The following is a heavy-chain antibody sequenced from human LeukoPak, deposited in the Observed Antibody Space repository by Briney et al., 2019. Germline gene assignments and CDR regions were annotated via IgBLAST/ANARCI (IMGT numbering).Heavy chain of an antibody. V-gene: IGHV3-21*01. CDR2: ISRRSSYL. J-gene: IGHJ6*03. D-gene: IGHD5-18*01. CDR1: GFTFTSYA. CDR3: PRGADRYGTLDYYYYMAV. Sequence: GGSLNLSCAPPGFTFTSYAMNWVRQGPGKGLEWVSDISRRSSYLYNPDSGKGQFTISKDNAKNQRYLQWNSLRAKNTALYYGPRGADRYGTLDYYYYMAVWGKGPTVTV.